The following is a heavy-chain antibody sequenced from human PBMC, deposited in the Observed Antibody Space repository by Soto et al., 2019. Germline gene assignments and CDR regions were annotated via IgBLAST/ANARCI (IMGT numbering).Heavy chain of an antibody. CDR2: ISYYGSNK. D-gene: IGHD3-10*01. CDR1: GFTFSSYG. CDR3: AKDGPLPLLWFGESKAQYYYYGMDV. J-gene: IGHJ6*02. V-gene: IGHV3-30*18. Sequence: GGSLRLSCAASGFTFSSYGMHWVRQAPGKGLEWVAVISYYGSNKYYADSVKGRFTISRDNSKNTLYLQMNSLRAEDTAVYYCAKDGPLPLLWFGESKAQYYYYGMDVWGQGTTVTVSS.